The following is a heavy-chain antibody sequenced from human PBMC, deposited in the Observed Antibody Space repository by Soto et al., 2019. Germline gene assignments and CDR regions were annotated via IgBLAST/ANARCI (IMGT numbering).Heavy chain of an antibody. CDR1: GYKFAYYN. Sequence: QVQLVQSGAEVKRPGASVKVSCTTSGYKFAYYNMNWVRQATGRGLEWLGYMNSFRGGSDFAPKFQDRLTLTKNTSISTAYLELTNLRDDDTAVYYCARGSAFQRTGNSDFWGQGTPVTVSS. J-gene: IGHJ4*02. CDR2: MNSFRGGS. V-gene: IGHV1-8*02. CDR3: ARGSAFQRTGNSDF. D-gene: IGHD6-19*01.